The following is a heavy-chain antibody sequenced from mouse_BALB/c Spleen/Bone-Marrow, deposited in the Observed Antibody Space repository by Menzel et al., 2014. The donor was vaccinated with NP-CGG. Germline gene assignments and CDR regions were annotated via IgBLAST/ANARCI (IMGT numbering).Heavy chain of an antibody. Sequence: EVQLQQSGPELVKPGASVKMSCKASRYTFTNYVLHWVKQKPGQGLEWIGFMNPFNDSTNYNEKFKGKATLTSDKSSSTAYMELSSLTSEDSAVYYCAREVVATDYFDYWGQGTTLTVSS. J-gene: IGHJ2*01. CDR3: AREVVATDYFDY. V-gene: IGHV1-14*01. D-gene: IGHD1-1*01. CDR2: MNPFNDST. CDR1: RYTFTNYV.